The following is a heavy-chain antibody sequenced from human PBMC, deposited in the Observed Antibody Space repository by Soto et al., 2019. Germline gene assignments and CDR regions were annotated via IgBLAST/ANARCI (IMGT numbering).Heavy chain of an antibody. CDR3: ARVVVAAKYFDY. V-gene: IGHV4-59*01. Sequence: SETLSLTCTVSGGSISSYYWSWIRQPPGKGLEWIGYIYYSGSTNYNPSLKSRVTISVDTSKNQFSLKLSSVTAADTAVYYCARVVVAAKYFDYWGQGTLVTVSS. CDR1: GGSISSYY. D-gene: IGHD2-15*01. J-gene: IGHJ4*02. CDR2: IYYSGST.